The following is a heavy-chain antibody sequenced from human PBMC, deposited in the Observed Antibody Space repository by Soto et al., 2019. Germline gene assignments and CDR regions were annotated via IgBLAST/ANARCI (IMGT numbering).Heavy chain of an antibody. Sequence: ASVKVSCKTFGDTFTNFGLSWVRQAPGQGLEWMGWIATYNSNSNYAQKFQGRLTLTTDTSTSTAYMELKSLGYDDTAVYYCARVLRGVVNWFDPWGQGTLVTVS. CDR1: GDTFTNFG. D-gene: IGHD3-10*01. J-gene: IGHJ5*02. CDR3: ARVLRGVVNWFDP. CDR2: IATYNSNS. V-gene: IGHV1-18*01.